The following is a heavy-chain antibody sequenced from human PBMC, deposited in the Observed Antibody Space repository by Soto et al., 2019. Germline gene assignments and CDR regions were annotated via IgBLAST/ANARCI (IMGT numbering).Heavy chain of an antibody. CDR2: IYYSGST. Sequence: SETLSLACTVSGGSISSYYWSWIRQPPGKGLEWIGYIYYSGSTNYNPSLKSRVTISVDTSKNQFSLKLSSVTAADTAVYYCARAIAPLYSSRWYWLDPWGQRTLDTVSS. V-gene: IGHV4-59*08. J-gene: IGHJ5*02. D-gene: IGHD6-13*01. CDR3: ARAIAPLYSSRWYWLDP. CDR1: GGSISSYY.